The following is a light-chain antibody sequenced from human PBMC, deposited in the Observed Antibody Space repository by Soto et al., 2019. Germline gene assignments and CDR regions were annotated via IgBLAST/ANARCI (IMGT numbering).Light chain of an antibody. CDR3: GAWDNSLTGGV. CDR1: SSNIGNNY. J-gene: IGLJ2*01. CDR2: ENY. Sequence: QSVLTQPPSVSAAPGQKGTISCSGSSSNIGNNYVSLYQQLPGAAPKLLIYENYERPSGIPDRFSGSKSGTSATLDITGLQTGDEADYYCGAWDNSLTGGVFGGGTKLTVL. V-gene: IGLV1-51*02.